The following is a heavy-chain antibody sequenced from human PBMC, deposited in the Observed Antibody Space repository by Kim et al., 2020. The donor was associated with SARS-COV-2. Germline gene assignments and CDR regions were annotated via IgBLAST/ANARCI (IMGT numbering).Heavy chain of an antibody. V-gene: IGHV3-7*01. D-gene: IGHD3-10*01. Sequence: GGSLRLSCAVSGFSSRNHWMSWVRQAPGKGLEWVAMKKRDGIEEHYVDSVKGRFTMSRDNANNSLYLQMNSLRIEDTAIYYCAALDSVQVPGGIWGQGTLVTVSS. CDR3: AALDSVQVPGGI. CDR2: KKRDGIEE. J-gene: IGHJ4*02. CDR1: GFSSRNHW.